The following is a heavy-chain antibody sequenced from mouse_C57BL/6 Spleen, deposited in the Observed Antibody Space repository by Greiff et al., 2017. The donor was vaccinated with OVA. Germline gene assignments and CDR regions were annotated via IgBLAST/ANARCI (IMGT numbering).Heavy chain of an antibody. CDR1: GFNIKNTY. CDR2: IDPANGNT. V-gene: IGHV14-3*01. J-gene: IGHJ2*01. Sequence: VHVKQSVAELVRPGASVKLSCTASGFNIKNTYMHWVKQRPEQGLEWIGRIDPANGNTKYAPKFQGKATITADTSSNTAYLQLSSLTSEDTAIYYCATTRVTTSYFDYWGQGTTLTVSS. D-gene: IGHD2-2*01. CDR3: ATTRVTTSYFDY.